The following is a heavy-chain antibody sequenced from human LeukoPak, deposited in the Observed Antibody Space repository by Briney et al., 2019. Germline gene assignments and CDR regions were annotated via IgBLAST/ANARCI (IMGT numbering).Heavy chain of an antibody. CDR3: ARLTGPDPHMDV. Sequence: ASVKVSCKASGYTFTDYYMHWVRQAPGQGLEWMGWINPNSGGTNYAQKFQGRVTMTRDTSISTAYMELSRLRSDDTAVYYCARLTGPDPHMDVWGKGTTVTVSS. D-gene: IGHD7-27*01. CDR1: GYTFTDYY. J-gene: IGHJ6*03. CDR2: INPNSGGT. V-gene: IGHV1-2*02.